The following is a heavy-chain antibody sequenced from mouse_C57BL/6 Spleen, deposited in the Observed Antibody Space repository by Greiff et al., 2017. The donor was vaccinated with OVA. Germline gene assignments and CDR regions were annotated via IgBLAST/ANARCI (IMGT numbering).Heavy chain of an antibody. V-gene: IGHV1-4*01. CDR2: INPSSGYT. CDR3: ARSFDGYEAY. D-gene: IGHD2-2*01. J-gene: IGHJ3*01. Sequence: LQESGAELARPGASVKMSCKASGYTFTSYTMHWVKQRPGQGLEWIGYINPSSGYTKYNQKFKDKATLTADKSSSTAYMQLSSLTSEDSAVYYCARSFDGYEAYWGQGTLVTVSA. CDR1: GYTFTSYT.